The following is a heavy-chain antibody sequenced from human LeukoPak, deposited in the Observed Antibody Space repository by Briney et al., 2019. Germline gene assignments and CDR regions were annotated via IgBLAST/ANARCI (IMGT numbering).Heavy chain of an antibody. CDR1: GFPFSSYA. V-gene: IGHV3-30-3*01. J-gene: IGHJ4*02. CDR2: ISYDGSNK. D-gene: IGHD1-14*01. Sequence: GGSLRLSCGASGFPFSSYAMHGVRQAPGKGLEWVAVISYDGSNKYYADSVKGRFTISRDNSKNTLYPQMNSLRAEDTAVYYCASSRYYFDYWGQGTLVTVSS. CDR3: ASSRYYFDY.